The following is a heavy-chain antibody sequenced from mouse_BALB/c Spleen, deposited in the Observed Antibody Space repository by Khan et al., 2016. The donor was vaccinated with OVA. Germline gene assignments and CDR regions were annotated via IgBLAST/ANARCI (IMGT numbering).Heavy chain of an antibody. Sequence: QVQLQQSGPELKKPGETVKISCKASGFTFTKFGMNWVKQAPGKGLEWMGWINTYTGEPTYADDFKGRFAFSMETSASTAYLQINNLKDEDTATYFCARPPYFSYTMDSWGQGISVTVSS. V-gene: IGHV9-3-1*01. D-gene: IGHD2-10*01. CDR3: ARPPYFSYTMDS. CDR2: INTYTGEP. J-gene: IGHJ4*01. CDR1: GFTFTKFG.